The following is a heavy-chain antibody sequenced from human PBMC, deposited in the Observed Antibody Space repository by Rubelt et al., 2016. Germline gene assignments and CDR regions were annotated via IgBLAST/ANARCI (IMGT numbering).Heavy chain of an antibody. CDR1: GFTFSSYG. CDR3: AKARGAYYVDC. CDR2: IRYDGSNK. V-gene: IGHV3-30*02. Sequence: VQLVESGGGVVQPGGSLRLSCAASGFTFSSYGMHWVRQAPGKGLEWVAFIRYDGSNKYYADSVNGRFTISRDNSKNTLYLQMNSLRAEDTAVHYCAKARGAYYVDCWGQGTLVTVSS. J-gene: IGHJ4*02. D-gene: IGHD3-16*01.